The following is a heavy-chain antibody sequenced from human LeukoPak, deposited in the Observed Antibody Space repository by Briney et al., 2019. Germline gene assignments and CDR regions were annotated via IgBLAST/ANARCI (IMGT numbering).Heavy chain of an antibody. V-gene: IGHV3-30*04. CDR3: ARVIRSGSYYHKPMDY. CDR2: ISYDGSNK. Sequence: GGSLRLSCAASGFTFSSYAMHWVRQAPGKGLEWVAVISYDGSNKYYADSVKGRFTISRDNSKNTLYLQMNNLRAEDTAVYYCARVIRSGSYYHKPMDYWGQGTLVTVSS. D-gene: IGHD1-26*01. CDR1: GFTFSSYA. J-gene: IGHJ4*02.